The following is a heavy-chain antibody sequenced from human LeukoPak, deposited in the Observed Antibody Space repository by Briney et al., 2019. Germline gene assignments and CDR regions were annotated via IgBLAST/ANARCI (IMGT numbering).Heavy chain of an antibody. D-gene: IGHD2-15*01. V-gene: IGHV3-23*01. CDR2: LSRSGGST. J-gene: IGHJ4*02. Sequence: PGGSLRLSCAASGFTFSTYVMTWVRQAPGKGLEWVSALSRSGGSTFYADSVKGRFTISRDNSNSTLYLQMNSLRAEDTAVYYCAKGRTPDYWGQGTLVTVSS. CDR1: GFTFSTYV. CDR3: AKGRTPDY.